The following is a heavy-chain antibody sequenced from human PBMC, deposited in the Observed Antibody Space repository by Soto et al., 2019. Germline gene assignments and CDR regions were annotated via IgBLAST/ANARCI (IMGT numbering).Heavy chain of an antibody. CDR1: GFTFSSYA. V-gene: IGHV3-23*01. D-gene: IGHD1-26*01. Sequence: PGGSLRLSCAASGFTFSSYAMHWVRQAPGKGLEWVAVISGSGGSTYYADSVKGRFTISRDNSKNTLYLQMNSLRAEDTAVYYCAKSLVGATPYYYYGMDVWGQGTTVTVSS. CDR3: AKSLVGATPYYYYGMDV. J-gene: IGHJ6*02. CDR2: ISGSGGST.